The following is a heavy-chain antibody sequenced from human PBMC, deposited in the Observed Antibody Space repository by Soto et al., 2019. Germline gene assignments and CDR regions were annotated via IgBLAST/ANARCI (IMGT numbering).Heavy chain of an antibody. J-gene: IGHJ4*02. CDR1: GFTFTSSA. CDR3: AADYHSSGWYGHY. D-gene: IGHD6-19*01. Sequence: GASVKVSCKASGFTFTSSAVQWVRQARGQRLEWIGWIVVGSGNTNYAQKFQERVTITRDMSTSTAYMELSSLRSEDTAVYYCAADYHSSGWYGHYWGQGTLVTVSS. V-gene: IGHV1-58*01. CDR2: IVVGSGNT.